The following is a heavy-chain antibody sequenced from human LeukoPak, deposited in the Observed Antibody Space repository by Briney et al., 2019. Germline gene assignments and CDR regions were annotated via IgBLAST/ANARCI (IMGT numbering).Heavy chain of an antibody. V-gene: IGHV4-59*01. CDR1: GGSISSYY. D-gene: IGHD1-26*01. J-gene: IGHJ4*02. CDR2: IYHSGTT. CDR3: AGNIVGPRQVDY. Sequence: PSETLSLTCTVSGGSISSYYWSWIRQPPGKGLEWFGYIYHSGTTNYNPSLKSRVTISVDTSKSQFSLKLSSVTAADTAIYYCAGNIVGPRQVDYWGQGTLVTVSS.